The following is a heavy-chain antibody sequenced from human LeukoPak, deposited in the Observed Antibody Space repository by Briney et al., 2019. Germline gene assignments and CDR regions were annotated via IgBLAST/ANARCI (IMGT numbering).Heavy chain of an antibody. Sequence: SETLSLTCAVYGGSFSGYYWSWIRQPPGKGLEWIGEINHSGSTNYNPSLKSRVTISVDTSKNQFSLKLSSVTAADTAVYYCARVSSIAARQVYDYWGQGTLVTVSS. CDR3: ARVSSIAARQVYDY. CDR1: GGSFSGYY. J-gene: IGHJ4*02. CDR2: INHSGST. D-gene: IGHD6-6*01. V-gene: IGHV4-34*01.